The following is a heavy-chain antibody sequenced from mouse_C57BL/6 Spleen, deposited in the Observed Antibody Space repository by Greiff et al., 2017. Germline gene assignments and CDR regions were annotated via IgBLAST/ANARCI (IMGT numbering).Heavy chain of an antibody. J-gene: IGHJ2*01. D-gene: IGHD1-1*01. CDR2: ISSGGSYT. CDR3: TTVADY. V-gene: IGHV5-6*01. CDR1: GFTFSSYG. Sequence: EVKVVESGGDLVKPGGSLKLSCAASGFTFSSYGMSWVRQTPDKRLEWVATISSGGSYTYYPDSVKGRFTISRDNAKNTLYLQMSSLKSEDTAMYYYTTVADYWGQGTTLTVSS.